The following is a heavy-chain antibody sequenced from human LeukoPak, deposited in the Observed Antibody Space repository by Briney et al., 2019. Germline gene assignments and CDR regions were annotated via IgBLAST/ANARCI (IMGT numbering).Heavy chain of an antibody. D-gene: IGHD6-19*01. CDR1: GFTFSTYW. CDR3: ARVTYSSGWYVDY. Sequence: GGSLRLSCAASGFTFSTYWMSWVRQAPGKGLEWVANIKQDGSERNYVDSVKGRFTISRDNATNSLYLQLNSLRAEDTAVYYCARVTYSSGWYVDYWGQGTLVTVSA. CDR2: IKQDGSER. J-gene: IGHJ4*02. V-gene: IGHV3-7*03.